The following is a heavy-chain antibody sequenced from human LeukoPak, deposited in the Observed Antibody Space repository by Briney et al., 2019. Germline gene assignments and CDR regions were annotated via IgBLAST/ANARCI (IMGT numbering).Heavy chain of an antibody. CDR2: IKQDGSEK. V-gene: IGHV3-7*01. D-gene: IGHD3-3*01. J-gene: IGHJ6*03. Sequence: GGSLRLSCAASGFTFSSYWMSWVRQAPGTGLEWVANIKQDGSEKYYVDSVKGRFTISRDNAKNSLYLQMNSLRAEDTAVYYCARDSMAYYDFWSGYSGSSYMDVWGKGTTVTVSS. CDR1: GFTFSSYW. CDR3: ARDSMAYYDFWSGYSGSSYMDV.